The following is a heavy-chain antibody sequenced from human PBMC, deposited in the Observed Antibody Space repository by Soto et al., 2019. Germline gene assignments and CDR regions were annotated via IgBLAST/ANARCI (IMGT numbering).Heavy chain of an antibody. V-gene: IGHV3-74*01. CDR1: GFTFSSYW. CDR2: INSDGSST. CDR3: ARAGIAAAGPDAFDI. J-gene: IGHJ3*02. D-gene: IGHD6-13*01. Sequence: PGGSLRLSCAASGFTFSSYWMHWVRQAPGKGLVWVSRINSDGSSTSYADSVKGRFTISRDNAKNTLYLQMNSLRAEDTAVYYCARAGIAAAGPDAFDIWGQGTMVT.